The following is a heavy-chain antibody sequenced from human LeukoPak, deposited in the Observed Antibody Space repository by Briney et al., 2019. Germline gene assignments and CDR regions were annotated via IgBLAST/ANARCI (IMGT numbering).Heavy chain of an antibody. Sequence: VKGRFTISRDNSKNTLYLQMNSLRAEDTAVYYCAKVGRDGYMGAFDIWGQGTMVTVSS. J-gene: IGHJ3*02. CDR3: AKVGRDGYMGAFDI. V-gene: IGHV3-23*01. D-gene: IGHD5-24*01.